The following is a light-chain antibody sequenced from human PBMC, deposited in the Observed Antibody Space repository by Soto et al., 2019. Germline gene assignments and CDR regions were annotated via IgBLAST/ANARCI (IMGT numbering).Light chain of an antibody. CDR3: QQYGSPIT. V-gene: IGKV3-20*01. Sequence: EIVLTQSPGTLSLSPGERATLSCRASQSVSSSYLAWYQQKPGQAPRLLIYGASSRATGIPDRFSGSGSGTDLALTISRLEADNFEVYYCQQYGSPITFGQGTRLE. J-gene: IGKJ5*01. CDR1: QSVSSSY. CDR2: GAS.